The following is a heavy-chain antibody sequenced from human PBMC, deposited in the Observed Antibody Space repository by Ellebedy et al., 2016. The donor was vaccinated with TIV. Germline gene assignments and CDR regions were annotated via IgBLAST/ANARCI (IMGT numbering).Heavy chain of an antibody. V-gene: IGHV4-38-2*02. D-gene: IGHD1-26*01. Sequence: MPSETLSLTCTVSGSSVSRNYFRGGLRQPRREGQELIGNIYHTGSTYYNPSLTRRVTISVDTSKNPFSLKLSSVNAADTAVYYCARGSGSLNGYFHIWGQGTLVTVSS. CDR3: ARGSGSLNGYFHI. J-gene: IGHJ4*02. CDR1: GSSVSRNYF. CDR2: IYHTGST.